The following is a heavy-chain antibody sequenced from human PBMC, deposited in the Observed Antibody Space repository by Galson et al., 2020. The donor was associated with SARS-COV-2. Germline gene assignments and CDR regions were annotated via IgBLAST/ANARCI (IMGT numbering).Heavy chain of an antibody. CDR1: GFTFSSYA. V-gene: IGHV3-23*01. Sequence: GGSLRLSCAASGFTFSSYAMSWVRQAPGKGLEWVSAIRGSGGSTYYADSVKGRFTISRDNSKNTLYLQMNSLRAEDTAVYYCAKEPRPLDYGDYFDYWGQGTLVTVSS. J-gene: IGHJ4*02. CDR3: AKEPRPLDYGDYFDY. CDR2: IRGSGGST. D-gene: IGHD4-17*01.